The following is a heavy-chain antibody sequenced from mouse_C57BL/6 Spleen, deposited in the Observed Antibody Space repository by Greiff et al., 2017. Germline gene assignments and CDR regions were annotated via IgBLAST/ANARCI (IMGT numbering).Heavy chain of an antibody. V-gene: IGHV1-15*01. Sequence: VQLQESGAELVRPGASVTLSCKASGYTFTDSEMHWVKQTPVHGLEWIGAIDPETGGTAYNQKFKGKAILTADKSSSTAYMELRSLTSEDSAVYYCTRGGYGNLYAMDYWGQGTSVTVSS. CDR3: TRGGYGNLYAMDY. CDR1: GYTFTDSE. J-gene: IGHJ4*01. CDR2: IDPETGGT. D-gene: IGHD2-10*02.